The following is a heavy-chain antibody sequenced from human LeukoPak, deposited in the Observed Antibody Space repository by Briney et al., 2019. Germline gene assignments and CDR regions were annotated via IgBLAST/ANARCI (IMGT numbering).Heavy chain of an antibody. D-gene: IGHD2-2*02. Sequence: ASVKVSCKASGGTFSSYAISWVRQAPGQGLEWMGGIIPMLSTAKYAQKFRDRVTITADESTSTAYMELSSLRSDDTALYYCATLSPTLYLGFDYWGQGTLVTVSS. CDR3: ATLSPTLYLGFDY. V-gene: IGHV1-69*13. J-gene: IGHJ4*02. CDR2: IIPMLSTA. CDR1: GGTFSSYA.